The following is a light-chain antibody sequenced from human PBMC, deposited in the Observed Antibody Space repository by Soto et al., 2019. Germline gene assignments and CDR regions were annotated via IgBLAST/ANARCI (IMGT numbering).Light chain of an antibody. CDR1: QSVSSNY. J-gene: IGKJ1*01. CDR3: QQYGGSPRT. V-gene: IGKV3-20*01. Sequence: EIVLTQPPGTLSLSPGERATLSCRASQSVSSNYLAWYQQKHGQAPRXXIYGASSRATGIPDRFSGSGSGTEFTLTISRLEPEDCEVYYGQQYGGSPRTFGQGTKVDIK. CDR2: GAS.